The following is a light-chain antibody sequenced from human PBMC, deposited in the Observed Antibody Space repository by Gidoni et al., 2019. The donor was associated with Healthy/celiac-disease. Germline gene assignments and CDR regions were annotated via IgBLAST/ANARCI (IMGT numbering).Light chain of an antibody. Sequence: DIVMTQSPDSLAVSLGERATINCKSSQSVLYSSNNKNYLAWYQQKPGQPPKLLIYWASTRESGVPDRCSGSGSGTDFTLTISSLQDEDVAVYYWQQYYSTRTFGQGTKVEIK. CDR3: QQYYSTRT. CDR1: QSVLYSSNNKNY. CDR2: WAS. V-gene: IGKV4-1*01. J-gene: IGKJ1*01.